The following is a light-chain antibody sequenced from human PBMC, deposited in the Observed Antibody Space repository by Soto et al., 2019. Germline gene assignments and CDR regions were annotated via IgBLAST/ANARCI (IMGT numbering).Light chain of an antibody. CDR2: EVS. Sequence: QSALIQPASVSGSPGQSITISCTGTSSDVGGSNYVSWYQQHPGKAPKLIFYEVSNRPPGLSDRFSGSKSGTTASLTISGLQAEDEADYFCSSYTTNKTLLFGGGTKLTVL. V-gene: IGLV2-14*01. J-gene: IGLJ2*01. CDR3: SSYTTNKTLL. CDR1: SSDVGGSNY.